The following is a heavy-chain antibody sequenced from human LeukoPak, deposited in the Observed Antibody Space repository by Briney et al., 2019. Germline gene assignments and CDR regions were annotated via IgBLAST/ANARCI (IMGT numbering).Heavy chain of an antibody. D-gene: IGHD3-10*01. V-gene: IGHV3-30-3*01. CDR1: GFTFSGYP. Sequence: PGKSLRLSCAASGFTFSGYPIHWVRQAPGKGLEWVAVISYDGSNKYYADSVKGRFTISRDNSKNTLYLQMNSLRAEDTAVYYCARGTDISLWFGESLDFDYWGQGTLVTVSS. J-gene: IGHJ4*02. CDR2: ISYDGSNK. CDR3: ARGTDISLWFGESLDFDY.